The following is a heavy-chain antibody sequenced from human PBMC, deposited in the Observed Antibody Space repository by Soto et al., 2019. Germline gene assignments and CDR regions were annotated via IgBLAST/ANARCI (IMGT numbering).Heavy chain of an antibody. CDR1: GFTLSDHY. D-gene: IGHD1-26*01. CDR3: VRESIVGSADDAFDV. CDR2: IKQDASDI. Sequence: ELHLVESGGGLVQPGGSLRLSCAASGFTLSDHYMSWIRQAPGKGLEWVANIKQDASDIYYVDSMKGRFTISRDNAKNSVYLQMDSLKAEDTAVYYCVRESIVGSADDAFDVWGQGTLVTVSS. V-gene: IGHV3-7*04. J-gene: IGHJ3*01.